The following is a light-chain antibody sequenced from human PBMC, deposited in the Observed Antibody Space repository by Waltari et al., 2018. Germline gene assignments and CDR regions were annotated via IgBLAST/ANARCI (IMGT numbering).Light chain of an antibody. V-gene: IGLV2-23*02. CDR2: AVS. J-gene: IGLJ2*01. CDR3: SSYAGSSKGV. Sequence: QPALPPPAPVSGTPGLSIPTSCPGTSSDVGNYKRVPWYQQHPGKAPKLMIYAVSKLPSWVSVRFSGSKSGDMASLTISGLQPEDEAEYFCSSYAGSSKGVFGGGTKVTVL. CDR1: SSDVGNYKR.